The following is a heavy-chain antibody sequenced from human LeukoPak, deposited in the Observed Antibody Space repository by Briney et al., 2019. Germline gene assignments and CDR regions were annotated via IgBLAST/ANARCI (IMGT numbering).Heavy chain of an antibody. V-gene: IGHV3-21*01. J-gene: IGHJ4*02. Sequence: PGGSLRLSCAASGFTFSNYAMNWVRQAPGRGLEWVSSISSGSVNIYYADSVKGRFTISRDNAKNSLYLQINSLRAEDTAVYYCASDVVAVAGTGGDFWGQGTLVTVSS. D-gene: IGHD6-19*01. CDR2: ISSGSVNI. CDR1: GFTFSNYA. CDR3: ASDVVAVAGTGGDF.